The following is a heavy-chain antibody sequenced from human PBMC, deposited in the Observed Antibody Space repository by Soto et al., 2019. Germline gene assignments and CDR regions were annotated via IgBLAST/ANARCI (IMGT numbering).Heavy chain of an antibody. V-gene: IGHV1-69*06. J-gene: IGHJ6*02. CDR3: ARHKRVLVTMTTLVGYGMDV. CDR1: GGTFSSYA. D-gene: IGHD3-22*01. Sequence: SVKVSCKASGGTFSSYAISWVRQAPGQGLEWMGGIIPIFGTANYAQKFQGRVTITADKSMSTAYMELSSLRSEDTAVYYCARHKRVLVTMTTLVGYGMDVWGQGTTVTVSS. CDR2: IIPIFGTA.